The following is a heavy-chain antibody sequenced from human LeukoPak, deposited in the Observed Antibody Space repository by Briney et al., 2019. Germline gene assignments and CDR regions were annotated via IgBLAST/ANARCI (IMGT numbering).Heavy chain of an antibody. V-gene: IGHV4-34*01. Sequence: IPSETLSLTCAVYAGSFSGYYWSWIRQPPGKGLEWIGEINHSGSTNYNPSLKSRVTISVDTSKNQFSLRLSSVTAADTAVYYCARHRILLWFGANRGNYYMDVWGKGTTVTISS. CDR3: ARHRILLWFGANRGNYYMDV. D-gene: IGHD3-10*01. CDR1: AGSFSGYY. J-gene: IGHJ6*03. CDR2: INHSGST.